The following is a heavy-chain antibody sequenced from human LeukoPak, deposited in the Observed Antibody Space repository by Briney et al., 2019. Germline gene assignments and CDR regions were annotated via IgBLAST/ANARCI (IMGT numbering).Heavy chain of an antibody. CDR1: GYTFASYD. V-gene: IGHV1-8*01. CDR2: MNPNSGNT. J-gene: IGHJ4*02. Sequence: ASVKVSCKASGYTFASYDINWVRQATGQGLEWMGWMNPNSGNTDYAQKFQGRVTMTRNTSISTAYMELSSLRSEDTAVYYCARGGSSSSHDHFDYWGQGTLVTVSS. D-gene: IGHD6-6*01. CDR3: ARGGSSSSHDHFDY.